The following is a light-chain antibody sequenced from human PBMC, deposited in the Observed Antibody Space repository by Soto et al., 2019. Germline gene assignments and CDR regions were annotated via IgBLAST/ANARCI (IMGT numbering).Light chain of an antibody. J-gene: IGKJ4*01. CDR3: QRRRNSPPLT. Sequence: ESVSAQSPATLSLSPGERATLSCRASQSVSSYLAWYQQKPGQAPRLLIYDAPNRATGIPARFSGSGSGTDFTLTISSLEPEDFAVYYCQRRRNSPPLTFGGGTKVDVK. CDR1: QSVSSY. CDR2: DAP. V-gene: IGKV3-11*01.